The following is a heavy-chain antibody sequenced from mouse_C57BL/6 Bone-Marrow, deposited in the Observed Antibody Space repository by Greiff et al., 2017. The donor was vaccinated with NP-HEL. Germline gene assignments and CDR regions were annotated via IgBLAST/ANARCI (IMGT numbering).Heavy chain of an antibody. V-gene: IGHV1-55*01. D-gene: IGHD2-3*01. Sequence: VQLQQPGAELVKPGASVKMSCKASGYTFTSYWITWVKQRPGQGLEWIGDIYPGSGSTNYNEKFKSKATLTVDTSSSTAYMQLSSLTSEDSAVYYCAAGKGYYLYYFDYWGQGTTLTVSS. J-gene: IGHJ2*01. CDR1: GYTFTSYW. CDR2: IYPGSGST. CDR3: AAGKGYYLYYFDY.